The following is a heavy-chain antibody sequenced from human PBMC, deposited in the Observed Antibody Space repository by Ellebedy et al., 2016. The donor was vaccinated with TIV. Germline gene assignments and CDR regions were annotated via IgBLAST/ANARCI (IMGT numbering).Heavy chain of an antibody. CDR2: IYKDGGT. D-gene: IGHD4-17*01. Sequence: PGGSLRLSCAASGFTVNSYFMNWVRQAPGKGLEWVSIIYKDGGTNYTDSVLGRLTISRDNSENTLYLQMDSLRAEDTAVYYCARDPGGGGNYGDNWFDPWGQGTLVTVSS. CDR1: GFTVNSYF. CDR3: ARDPGGGGNYGDNWFDP. V-gene: IGHV3-66*01. J-gene: IGHJ5*02.